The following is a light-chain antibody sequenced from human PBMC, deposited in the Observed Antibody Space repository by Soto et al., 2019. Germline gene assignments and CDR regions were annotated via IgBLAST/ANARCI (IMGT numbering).Light chain of an antibody. CDR2: DAS. CDR3: QQRSNWLWT. V-gene: IGKV3-11*01. J-gene: IGKJ1*01. Sequence: EIVLTQSPATLSLSPGERATLSCSASQSVSSYLAWYQQKPGQAPRLLIYDASNRATGIPARFSGSGSGTDFNLTISSLEPADFAVYYCQQRSNWLWTFGQGTKLEIK. CDR1: QSVSSY.